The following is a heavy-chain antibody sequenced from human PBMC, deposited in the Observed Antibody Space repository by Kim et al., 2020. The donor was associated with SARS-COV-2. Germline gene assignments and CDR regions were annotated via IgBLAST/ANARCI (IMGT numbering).Heavy chain of an antibody. CDR2: IWYDGSKK. CDR1: GFTFSSYG. V-gene: IGHV3-33*01. CDR3: AREEYYGSGGPSLLPDY. J-gene: IGHJ4*02. D-gene: IGHD3-10*01. Sequence: GGSLRLSCAASGFTFSSYGMRWVRQAPGKGLEWVAVIWYDGSKKYYADSVKGRFTISRDNAKNTLYLQMNSLRAEDSAMYYCAREEYYGSGGPSLLPDYWGQGTLVTASS.